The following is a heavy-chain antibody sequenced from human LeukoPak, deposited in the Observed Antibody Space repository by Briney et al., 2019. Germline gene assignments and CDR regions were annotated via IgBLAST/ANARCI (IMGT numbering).Heavy chain of an antibody. D-gene: IGHD6-19*01. CDR1: GFTFSSYG. Sequence: GGSLRLSCAASGFTFSSYGMHWVRQAPAKGLEWVAVISYDGSNKYYADSVKGRFTISRDNSKNTLYLQMNSLRAEDTAVYYCARARIPRLVRSKPGPFDYWGQGTLVTVSS. J-gene: IGHJ4*02. V-gene: IGHV3-30*03. CDR2: ISYDGSNK. CDR3: ARARIPRLVRSKPGPFDY.